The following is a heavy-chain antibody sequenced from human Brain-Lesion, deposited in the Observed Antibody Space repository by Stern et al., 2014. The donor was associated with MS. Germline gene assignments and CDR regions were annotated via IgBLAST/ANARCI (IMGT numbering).Heavy chain of an antibody. CDR2: IFNSGST. J-gene: IGHJ6*02. CDR1: GGSISSGGYY. D-gene: IGHD2-2*01. CDR3: ARGRVVPGFQYYATDV. Sequence: QVQLQESGPGLVKPSQTLSLSCTVSGGSISSGGYYWSWIRQPAGKGLEWIGRIFNSGSTSYNPSLKSRVPKSIDTSKNQFSLRLNSMTAADTAVYYCARGRVVPGFQYYATDVWGQGTTVIVSS. V-gene: IGHV4-61*02.